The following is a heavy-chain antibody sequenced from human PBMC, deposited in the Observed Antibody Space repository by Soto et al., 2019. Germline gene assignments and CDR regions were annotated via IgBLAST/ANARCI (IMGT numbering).Heavy chain of an antibody. Sequence: GGSLRLSCAASGFTFSSYAMSWVRQAPGKGLEWVAVISDDGSNTYYADSVKGRFTISRDNSKNTLYLQMNSLRAEDTAVYYCARCGVVRGVILDYWGQGTLVTVSS. CDR2: ISDDGSNT. V-gene: IGHV3-33*08. J-gene: IGHJ4*02. CDR1: GFTFSSYA. CDR3: ARCGVVRGVILDY. D-gene: IGHD3-10*01.